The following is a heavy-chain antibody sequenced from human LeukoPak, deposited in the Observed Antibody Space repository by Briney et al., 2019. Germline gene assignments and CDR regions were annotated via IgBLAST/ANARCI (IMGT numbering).Heavy chain of an antibody. Sequence: GGSLRLSCAASGFTFSSYNMNWVRQVPGKGLEWVSFISSSSSYIYYADSVKGRFTISRDISRNSLYLQMDSLRVEDTAMYYCARDSRGYSYGPNTDYWGQGTLVAVSS. J-gene: IGHJ4*02. CDR2: ISSSSSYI. CDR3: ARDSRGYSYGPNTDY. CDR1: GFTFSSYN. V-gene: IGHV3-21*01. D-gene: IGHD5-18*01.